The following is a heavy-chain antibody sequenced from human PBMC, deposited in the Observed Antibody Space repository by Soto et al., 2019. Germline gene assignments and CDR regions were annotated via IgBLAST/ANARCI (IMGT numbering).Heavy chain of an antibody. CDR3: VSGPSHGAFDI. V-gene: IGHV3-30-3*01. CDR2: ITPDGNRA. J-gene: IGHJ3*02. Sequence: QVQLVESGGDVVQPGRSLRLSCAASGSTFSSYDIHWVRQAPGKGLEWVAHITPDGNRAYYADSVKGRFTVSRDNARNTVYLKEKSLRPEDTAVDRCVSGPSHGAFDIWGQGTLVTVSS. CDR1: GSTFSSYD.